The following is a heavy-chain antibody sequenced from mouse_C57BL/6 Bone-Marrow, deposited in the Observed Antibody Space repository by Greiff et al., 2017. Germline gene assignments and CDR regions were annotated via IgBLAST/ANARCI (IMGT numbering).Heavy chain of an antibody. CDR2: IYPRDGST. V-gene: IGHV1-85*01. Sequence: VQLQQSGPELVKPGASVKLSCKASGYTFTSYDINWVKQRPGQGLEWIGWIYPRDGSTKYNEKFKGKATLTVDTSSSTAYMELHSLTSEDSAVYFCVWSYAMDYWGQGTSVTVSS. J-gene: IGHJ4*01. CDR1: GYTFTSYD. CDR3: VWSYAMDY. D-gene: IGHD2-10*02.